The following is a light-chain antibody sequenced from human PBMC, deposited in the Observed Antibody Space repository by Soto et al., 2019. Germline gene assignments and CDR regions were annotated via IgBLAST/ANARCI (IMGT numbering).Light chain of an antibody. J-gene: IGLJ1*01. CDR1: SSDVGAYDF. V-gene: IGLV2-14*03. CDR2: EVS. CDR3: SSYTSSSTPV. Sequence: SALSPPSSVSVSPGQSITISCTGTSSDVGAYDFVSCDQQHPDKAPKRMIYEVSNRPSVVSNRFSGSKSVNTATLTISGLQAEDEADYYCSSYTSSSTPVFGTGTKVTVL.